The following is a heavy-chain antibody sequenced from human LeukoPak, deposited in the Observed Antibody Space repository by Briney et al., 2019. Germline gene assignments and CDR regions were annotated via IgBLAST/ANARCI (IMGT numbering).Heavy chain of an antibody. V-gene: IGHV5-51*01. CDR3: ARRRDGYNYVGTDY. D-gene: IGHD5-24*01. J-gene: IGHJ4*02. Sequence: AGESLKISCKGSGYRFTNYWIGWVRQMPGKGLEWMGIIYPGDSDTTYSPSFQGQVTISADKSISTAYLQWSSLKASDTAMYYCARRRDGYNYVGTDYWGQGTLVTVSS. CDR2: IYPGDSDT. CDR1: GYRFTNYW.